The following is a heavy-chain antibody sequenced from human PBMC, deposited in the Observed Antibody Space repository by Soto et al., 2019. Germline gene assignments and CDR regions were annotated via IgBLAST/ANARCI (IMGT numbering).Heavy chain of an antibody. V-gene: IGHV4-34*01. D-gene: IGHD6-6*01. J-gene: IGHJ6*02. CDR2: INHSGST. CDR3: ARGYSSSAGSNYYGMDV. CDR1: GGSFSGYY. Sequence: SETLSLTCAVYGGSFSGYYWRWIRQPPGKGLEWIGEINHSGSTNYNPSLKSRVTISVDTSKNQFSLKLSSVTAADTAVYYCARGYSSSAGSNYYGMDVWGQGPTVT.